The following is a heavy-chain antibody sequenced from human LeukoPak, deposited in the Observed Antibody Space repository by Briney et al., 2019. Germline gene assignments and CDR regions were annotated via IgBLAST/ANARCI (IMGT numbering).Heavy chain of an antibody. CDR3: AKDVNNWNNAPDAFDI. CDR1: GFTFSSSA. D-gene: IGHD1/OR15-1a*01. Sequence: GGSLRLSCAASGFTFSSSAMSWVRQAPGKGLEWVSAISGSGGSTYYADSVKGRFTISRDNPKNTLYLQMNSLRAEDTAVYYCAKDVNNWNNAPDAFDIWGQGTMVTVSS. J-gene: IGHJ3*02. V-gene: IGHV3-23*01. CDR2: ISGSGGST.